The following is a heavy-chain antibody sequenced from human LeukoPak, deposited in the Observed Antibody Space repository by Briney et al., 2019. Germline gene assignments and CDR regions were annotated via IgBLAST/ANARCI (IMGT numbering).Heavy chain of an antibody. J-gene: IGHJ2*01. V-gene: IGHV4-59*08. CDR2: IFYTGDT. CDR1: GGSFSGYY. D-gene: IGHD3-16*01. Sequence: SETLSLTCAVSGGSFSGYYWSWIRQPPGKGLEWVGYIFYTGDTSFSPSLKSRVTISLDTSENQFSLKLSSVTAADTAVYYCARLKMGAYFDLWGRGTLVTVSS. CDR3: ARLKMGAYFDL.